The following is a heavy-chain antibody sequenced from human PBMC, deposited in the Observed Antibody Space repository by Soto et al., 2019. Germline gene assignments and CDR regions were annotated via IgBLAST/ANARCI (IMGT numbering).Heavy chain of an antibody. CDR2: ISAYNGNT. V-gene: IGHV1-18*01. D-gene: IGHD3-10*01. J-gene: IGHJ6*02. CDR3: ARRTTNGTGSYYKYYYHGTDV. Sequence: ASVKVSCKASGYTFTSYGISWVRQAPGQGLEWMGWISAYNGNTNYAQKLQGRVTITTDTSTSTAYMELRSLRSDDTAVYYCARRTTNGTGSYYKYYYHGTDVSGQTTTVTDSS. CDR1: GYTFTSYG.